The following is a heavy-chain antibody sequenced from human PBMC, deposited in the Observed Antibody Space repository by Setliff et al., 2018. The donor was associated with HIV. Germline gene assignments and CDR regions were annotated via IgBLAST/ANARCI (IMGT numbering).Heavy chain of an antibody. CDR1: GYTFSTNA. V-gene: IGHV1-3*01. CDR3: AKDKTEGAMGH. Sequence: ASVKVSCKAFGYTFSTNAIHWVRQAPGQRLEWMGYINAGDDNTRYSEKFQGRVTITRDTSANTAYMEVRSLRPDDTAVYYCAKDKTEGAMGHWGQGTLVTVSS. J-gene: IGHJ4*02. CDR2: INAGDDNT. D-gene: IGHD1-26*01.